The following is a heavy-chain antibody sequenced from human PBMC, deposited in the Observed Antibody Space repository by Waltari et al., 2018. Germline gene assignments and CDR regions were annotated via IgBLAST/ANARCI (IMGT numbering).Heavy chain of an antibody. Sequence: YTFISYDINWVRQATGQGLEWMGWMNPSNGDTGYAQKFQGRVSITRSTSISTVYMELNSLRSEDTAVYYCARGWGSGWPGYYGMDVWGQGTTVTVSS. D-gene: IGHD6-19*01. CDR2: MNPSNGDT. CDR3: ARGWGSGWPGYYGMDV. V-gene: IGHV1-8*03. CDR1: YTFISYD. J-gene: IGHJ6*02.